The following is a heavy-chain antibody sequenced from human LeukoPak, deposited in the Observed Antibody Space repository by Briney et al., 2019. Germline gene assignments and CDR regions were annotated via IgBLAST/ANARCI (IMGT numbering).Heavy chain of an antibody. CDR3: ARSPIYDILTLDY. Sequence: GRSLRLSCAASGFTFSSYAMHWVRQAPGKGLEWVAVISYDGSNKYYADSVKGRFTISRDNSKNTLCLQMNSLRAEDTAVYYCARSPIYDILTLDYWGQGTLVTVSS. J-gene: IGHJ4*02. CDR2: ISYDGSNK. D-gene: IGHD3-9*01. CDR1: GFTFSSYA. V-gene: IGHV3-30*04.